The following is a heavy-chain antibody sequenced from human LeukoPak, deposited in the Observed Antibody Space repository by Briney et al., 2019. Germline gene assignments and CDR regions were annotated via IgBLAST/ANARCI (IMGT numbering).Heavy chain of an antibody. CDR2: ISLNGGSS. J-gene: IGHJ1*01. CDR1: GFTYDEYG. D-gene: IGHD3-10*01. V-gene: IGHV3-20*04. CDR3: VRGITMFQH. Sequence: PGGSLRLSCTVSGFTYDEYGMSWVPQAPGKGLEWVSGISLNGGSSGYADSVKGRFTISRDNAKNSLYLQMNSLRAEDTALYYCVRGITMFQHWGQGTLVTVSS.